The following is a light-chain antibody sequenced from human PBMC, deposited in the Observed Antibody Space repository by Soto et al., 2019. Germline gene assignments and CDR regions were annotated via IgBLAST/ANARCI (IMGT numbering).Light chain of an antibody. Sequence: DIVMTQSPLSLPVTPGEAASISCRSSQSLPHSNGYNYLDWYLQKPGQSPQLLIYLGSNRASGVPDRFSVSGSSTDFTLKISRLEAEDVGIYYGMQGLQTPIIFGQGTRLEMK. CDR3: MQGLQTPII. CDR2: LGS. V-gene: IGKV2-28*01. J-gene: IGKJ5*01. CDR1: QSLPHSNGYNY.